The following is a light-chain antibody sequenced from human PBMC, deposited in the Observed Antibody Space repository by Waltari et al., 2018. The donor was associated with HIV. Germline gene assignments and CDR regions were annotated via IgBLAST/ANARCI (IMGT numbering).Light chain of an antibody. J-gene: IGKJ4*01. Sequence: EIVLTQSPAILSVSPGETATLSCRASQIVQEFLAWYQRRPGQVPRRVVYDASKRAAGVPDRFSGSGVGTDFTLTISGLEPEDVAFYYCQHRTTWPPTFGGGTRVEIE. V-gene: IGKV3-11*01. CDR3: QHRTTWPPT. CDR1: QIVQEF. CDR2: DAS.